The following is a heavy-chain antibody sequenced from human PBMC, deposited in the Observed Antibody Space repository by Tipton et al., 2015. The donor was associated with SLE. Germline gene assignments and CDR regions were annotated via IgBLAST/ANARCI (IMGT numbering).Heavy chain of an antibody. Sequence: TLSLTCSVSGDAISSNYWSWIRQSAGKGLEWIGRISSTGSTNYNPSLKSRVTMSVDTSENQFSLRVTSVTAADSAIYYCTRDRTPDYYYYYMDVWGKGTTVTVSS. J-gene: IGHJ6*03. V-gene: IGHV4-4*07. CDR1: GDAISSNY. D-gene: IGHD2-15*01. CDR2: ISSTGST. CDR3: TRDRTPDYYYYYMDV.